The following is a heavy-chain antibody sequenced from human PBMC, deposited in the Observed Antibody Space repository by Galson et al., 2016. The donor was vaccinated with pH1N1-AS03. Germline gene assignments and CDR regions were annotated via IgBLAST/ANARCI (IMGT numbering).Heavy chain of an antibody. CDR2: ISGRGGDT. V-gene: IGHV3-23*01. CDR1: GFIFGDYA. J-gene: IGHJ4*02. Sequence: SLRLSCAASGFIFGDYAMSWVRQAPGKGLEWVSSISGRGGDTYYADSVKGRFTISRDNSRNTLYLQMNSLRVEDTAVYYCVRRSPWPTYYFDYWGQGTLVTVSS. CDR3: VRRSPWPTYYFDY.